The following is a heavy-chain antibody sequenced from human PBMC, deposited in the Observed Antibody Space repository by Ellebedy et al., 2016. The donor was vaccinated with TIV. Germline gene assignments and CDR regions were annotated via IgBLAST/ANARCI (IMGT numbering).Heavy chain of an antibody. J-gene: IGHJ4*02. CDR3: AREYRDYGDYLDS. D-gene: IGHD4-17*01. Sequence: ASVKVSCXSPTYTFTGYLIHWVRQAPGQGLERVGRINPNIGGTSFAQKFEGRVTMTRDTSISTAFMELSGLTSDDTAVYFCAREYRDYGDYLDSWGQGTLIIVS. V-gene: IGHV1-2*02. CDR1: TYTFTGYL. CDR2: INPNIGGT.